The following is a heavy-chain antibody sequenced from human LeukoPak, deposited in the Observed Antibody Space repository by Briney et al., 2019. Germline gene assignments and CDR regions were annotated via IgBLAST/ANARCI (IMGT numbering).Heavy chain of an antibody. Sequence: GGSLRLSCAASGFTFRTYAMSWVRQAPGEGLEWVSTISGSGANTYYADSVKGRFTITRDNSKNSLYLQMNSLKTEDTAVYYCARSGSAIREFDFWGQGTLVTVSS. V-gene: IGHV3-23*01. CDR3: ARSGSAIREFDF. J-gene: IGHJ4*02. CDR2: ISGSGANT. D-gene: IGHD3-22*01. CDR1: GFTFRTYA.